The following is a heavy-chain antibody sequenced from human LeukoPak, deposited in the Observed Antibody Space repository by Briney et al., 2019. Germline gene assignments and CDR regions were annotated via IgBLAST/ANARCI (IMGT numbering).Heavy chain of an antibody. D-gene: IGHD3-22*01. CDR2: IQYDGSNK. Sequence: GGSLRLSCSTSGFTFGDCGMHWVRQAPGKGLEWVTSIQYDGSNKYYSDSVKGRFAISRDNSNDTLYLHLNSLRPEDTAVYYCAKDRSNMMVVIIRPDAFAMWGPGTMVIVSS. CDR1: GFTFGDCG. CDR3: AKDRSNMMVVIIRPDAFAM. J-gene: IGHJ3*02. V-gene: IGHV3-30*02.